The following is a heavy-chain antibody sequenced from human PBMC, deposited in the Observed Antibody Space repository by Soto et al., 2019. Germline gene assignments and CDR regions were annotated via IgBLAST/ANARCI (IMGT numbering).Heavy chain of an antibody. CDR1: GGSLSSSSYF. CDR2: FYYSGST. J-gene: IGHJ6*02. D-gene: IGHD3-10*01. Sequence: SETLSLTCTVSGGSLSSSSYFWGWIRQPPGKGLEWIGSFYYSGSTYNNPALKSRVPISVDTSKNHYSLKLSSVTAANTAVYYCARARRAGGYYYYGMDVWGQGTTVTVSS. V-gene: IGHV4-39*02. CDR3: ARARRAGGYYYYGMDV.